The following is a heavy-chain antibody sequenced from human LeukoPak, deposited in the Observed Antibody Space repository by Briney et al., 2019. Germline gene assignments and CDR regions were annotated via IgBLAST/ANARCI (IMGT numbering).Heavy chain of an antibody. V-gene: IGHV3-23*01. CDR2: ISGSGGST. CDR1: GFTFSSYA. Sequence: GGSLRLSCAASGFTFSSYAMSWVRQAPGKGLEWVSAISGSGGSTYYADSVKGRFTISRDNAKNSLYLQMNSLRAEDTAVYYCAKGDYDFWSGYDYWGQGTLVTVSS. J-gene: IGHJ4*02. CDR3: AKGDYDFWSGYDY. D-gene: IGHD3-3*01.